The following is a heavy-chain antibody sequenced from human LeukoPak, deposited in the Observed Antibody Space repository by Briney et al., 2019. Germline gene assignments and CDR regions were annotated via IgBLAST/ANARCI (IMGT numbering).Heavy chain of an antibody. CDR2: IKQDGSEK. D-gene: IGHD3-22*01. J-gene: IGHJ4*02. CDR3: ARDQYYYDSTEYYDANNFDF. CDR1: GFTFSSYW. Sequence: PGGSLRLSCAASGFTFSSYWMSWVRQAPGKGLEWVANIKQDGSEKYYVDSVKGRFTISRDNAKNSLYLQMNSLRAEDTAVYYCARDQYYYDSTEYYDANNFDFWGQGTLVTVSS. V-gene: IGHV3-7*01.